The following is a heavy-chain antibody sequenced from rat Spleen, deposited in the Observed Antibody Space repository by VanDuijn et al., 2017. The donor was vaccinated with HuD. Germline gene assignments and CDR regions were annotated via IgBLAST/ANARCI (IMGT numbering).Heavy chain of an antibody. Sequence: EVQLVESGGGFVQPGRSLKLSCAASGFTFSDYNMAWVRQAPTKGLEWVATISHDGSSTYYRDSAKGRFTISRDSAKSTLYLQMDSLRSEDTATYYCAMSDGVHYNLPFASWGQGTLVTVSS. V-gene: IGHV5-7*01. CDR3: AMSDGVHYNLPFAS. J-gene: IGHJ3*01. CDR1: GFTFSDYN. CDR2: ISHDGSST. D-gene: IGHD1-12*02.